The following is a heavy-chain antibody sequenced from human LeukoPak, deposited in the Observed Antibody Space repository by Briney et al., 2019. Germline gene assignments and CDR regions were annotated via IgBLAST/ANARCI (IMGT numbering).Heavy chain of an antibody. CDR1: GFTVRRNY. J-gene: IGHJ4*02. D-gene: IGHD3-3*01. Sequence: GGSLRLSCVASGFTVRRNYMSGVRQAPGKGVEWGSVIYGGGTTYYADSVKGRFTISRDKSKSTLYLQMNSLRAEDTTVYYCARYDSGRGCDYWGQGTLVTVSS. CDR3: ARYDSGRGCDY. V-gene: IGHV3-53*01. CDR2: IYGGGTT.